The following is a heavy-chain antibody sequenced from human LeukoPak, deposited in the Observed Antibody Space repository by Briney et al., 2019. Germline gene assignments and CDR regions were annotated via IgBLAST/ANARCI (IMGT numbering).Heavy chain of an antibody. J-gene: IGHJ4*02. Sequence: GGTLRLSCAASGFTFSSYGMSWVRQAPGKGLEWVSAISGSGGSTYYADSVKGRFTISRDNSKNTLYLQMNSLRAEDTAVYYCAKVGGSSSWYYFDYWGQGTLVTVSS. CDR3: AKVGGSSSWYYFDY. V-gene: IGHV3-23*01. CDR1: GFTFSSYG. D-gene: IGHD6-13*01. CDR2: ISGSGGST.